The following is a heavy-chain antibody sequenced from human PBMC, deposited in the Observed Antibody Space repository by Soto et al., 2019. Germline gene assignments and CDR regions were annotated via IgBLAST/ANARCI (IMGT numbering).Heavy chain of an antibody. CDR3: AKDRDGPCFDY. D-gene: IGHD3-10*01. J-gene: IGHJ4*02. CDR1: GFTFSSYG. CDR2: ISYDGSNK. Sequence: GGSLRLSCAASGFTFSSYGMHWVRQAPGKGLEWVAVISYDGSNKYYADSVKGRFTISRDNSKNTLYLQMNSLRAEDTAVYYCAKDRDGPCFDYWGQGTLVTVSS. V-gene: IGHV3-30*18.